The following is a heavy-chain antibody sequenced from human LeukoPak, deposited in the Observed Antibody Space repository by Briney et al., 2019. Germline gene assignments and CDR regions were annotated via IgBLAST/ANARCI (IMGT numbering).Heavy chain of an antibody. CDR2: ITAYNGNR. CDR3: ARDNDKVVDH. V-gene: IGHV1-18*01. Sequence: ASVKVSRKASGYTFTSYAMNWVRQAPGQGLEWMGWITAYNGNRLYAQRFQGRITLTTDTSTSTSYMELRSLEYDDTAIYYCARDNDKVVDHWGQGTLVTVSS. CDR1: GYTFTSYA. J-gene: IGHJ4*01. D-gene: IGHD1-1*01.